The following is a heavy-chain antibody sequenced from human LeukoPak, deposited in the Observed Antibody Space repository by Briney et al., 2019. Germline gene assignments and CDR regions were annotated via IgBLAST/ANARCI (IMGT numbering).Heavy chain of an antibody. V-gene: IGHV3-15*01. CDR1: GFTFTNAW. CDR3: TTNCGGDCYSSLGY. Sequence: GGSLRLSCAASGFTFTNAWMNWVRQAPGKGLEWVARIKPKADGETTDHAAPVKGRFTISRDDSKNTLYLQMNSLKTEDTGVHYCTTNCGGDCYSSLGYWGQGTLVTVSS. CDR2: IKPKADGETT. J-gene: IGHJ4*02. D-gene: IGHD2-21*02.